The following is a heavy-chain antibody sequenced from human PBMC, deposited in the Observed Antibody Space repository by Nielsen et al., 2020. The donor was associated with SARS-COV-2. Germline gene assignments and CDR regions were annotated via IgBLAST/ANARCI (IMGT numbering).Heavy chain of an antibody. CDR3: AKDLCSSTSCLSIEGAFDI. D-gene: IGHD2-2*01. CDR1: GFTFSSYA. V-gene: IGHV3-23*01. Sequence: GESLKISCAASGFTFSSYAMSRVRQAPGKGLEWVSAISGSGGSTYYADSVKGRFTISRDNSKNTLYLQMNSLRAEDTAVYYCAKDLCSSTSCLSIEGAFDIWGQGTMVTVSS. J-gene: IGHJ3*02. CDR2: ISGSGGST.